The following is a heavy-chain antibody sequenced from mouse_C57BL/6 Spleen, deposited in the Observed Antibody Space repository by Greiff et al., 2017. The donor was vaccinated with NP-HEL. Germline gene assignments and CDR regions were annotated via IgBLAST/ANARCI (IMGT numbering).Heavy chain of an antibody. J-gene: IGHJ1*03. CDR3: ARSRVFDV. CDR1: GYAFTNYL. Sequence: QVQLQQSGAELVRPGTSVKVSCKASGYAFTNYLIEWVKQRPGQGLEWIGVINPGSGGTNYNEKFKGKATLTADKSSSTAYMQLSSLTSEDSAVYFCARSRVFDVWGTGTTVTVSS. V-gene: IGHV1-54*01. CDR2: INPGSGGT.